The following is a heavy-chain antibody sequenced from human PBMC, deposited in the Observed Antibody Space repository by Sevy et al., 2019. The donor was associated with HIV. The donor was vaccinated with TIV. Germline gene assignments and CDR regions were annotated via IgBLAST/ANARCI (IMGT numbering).Heavy chain of an antibody. Sequence: GGSLRLSCAASGFPFSVYPMHWVRQAPDKRLEWVAVISSDGSAKYYSDSVRGRFTFSRDNSRNTLYLQMSSLRTEDTAVYYCASGQDGITDDCWGQGTLVTVSS. CDR2: ISSDGSAK. J-gene: IGHJ4*02. CDR3: ASGQDGITDDC. CDR1: GFPFSVYP. V-gene: IGHV3-30*15. D-gene: IGHD3-10*01.